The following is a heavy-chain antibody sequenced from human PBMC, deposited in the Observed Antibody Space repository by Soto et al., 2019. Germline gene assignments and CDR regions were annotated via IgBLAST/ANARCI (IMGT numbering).Heavy chain of an antibody. D-gene: IGHD2-15*01. CDR3: AKGGCSGGSCYPLDY. J-gene: IGHJ4*02. CDR2: ISGGGGSA. CDR1: GITFSGYA. V-gene: IGHV3-23*01. Sequence: HPGGSLRLSCAASGITFSGYAMSWVRQAPGKGLEWVSTISGGGGSAYYADSVKGRFTISRDNSKNTLYVQMKSLRAEDTAVYYCAKGGCSGGSCYPLDYWGQGTLVTVSS.